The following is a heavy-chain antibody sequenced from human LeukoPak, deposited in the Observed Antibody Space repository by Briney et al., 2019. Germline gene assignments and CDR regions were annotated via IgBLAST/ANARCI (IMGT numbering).Heavy chain of an antibody. D-gene: IGHD2-15*01. CDR3: AREKSPDYCSGGSCYFDY. Sequence: SETLSLTCAVSGGSISSSNWWSWVRQPSGKGLEWIGEIHHSGSTNYNPSLKSRVTISVDKSKNQFSLKLTSVTAADTAVYYCAREKSPDYCSGGSCYFDYWGQGTLVTVSS. J-gene: IGHJ4*02. CDR1: GGSISSSNW. CDR2: IHHSGST. V-gene: IGHV4-4*02.